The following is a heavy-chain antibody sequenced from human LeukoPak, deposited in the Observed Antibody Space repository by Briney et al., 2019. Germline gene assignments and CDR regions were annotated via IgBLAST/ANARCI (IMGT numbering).Heavy chain of an antibody. V-gene: IGHV3-7*01. CDR1: GFTFSSYW. CDR2: IKQDGSEK. J-gene: IGHJ4*02. D-gene: IGHD3-10*01. CDR3: ARGGRGSSEYYFDY. Sequence: GGSLRLSCAASGFTFSSYWMSWVRQAPGKGLEWVANIKQDGSEKYYVDSVKGRFTISRDNAKNSLYLQMNSLRAEDTAVYYCARGGRGSSEYYFDYWGQGTLVTVSS.